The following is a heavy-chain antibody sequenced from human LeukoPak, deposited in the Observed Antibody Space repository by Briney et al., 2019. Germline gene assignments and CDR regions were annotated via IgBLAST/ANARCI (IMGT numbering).Heavy chain of an antibody. V-gene: IGHV3-15*01. CDR3: TAAITTDFWSGYFYGYYFDY. Sequence: ETLSLTCAVYGGSFSGYYWSWVRQAPGKGLEWVGRIKSKTDGGTTDYAAPVKGRFTISRDDSKNTLYLQMNSLKTEDTAVYYCTAAITTDFWSGYFYGYYFDYWGQGTLVTVSS. CDR2: IKSKTDGGTT. D-gene: IGHD3-3*01. J-gene: IGHJ4*02. CDR1: GGSFSGYY.